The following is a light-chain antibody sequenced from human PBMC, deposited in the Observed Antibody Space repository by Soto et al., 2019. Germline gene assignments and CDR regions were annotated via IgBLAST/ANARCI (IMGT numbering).Light chain of an antibody. CDR1: QVINKF. CDR3: QQLNNFRFT. CDR2: GAS. Sequence: IQLTQSPSSLSASVGDRVTITCRASQVINKFLNWYQQRPGKAPQLLVYGASTLQSGVSSRFSGRGSATDFTLTISSLQPEDFATYYCQQLNNFRFTFGQGTKLDIK. J-gene: IGKJ2*01. V-gene: IGKV1-9*01.